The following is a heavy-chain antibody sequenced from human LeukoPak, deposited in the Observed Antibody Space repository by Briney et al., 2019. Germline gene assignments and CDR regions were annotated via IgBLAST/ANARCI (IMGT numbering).Heavy chain of an antibody. D-gene: IGHD6-13*01. CDR1: GGPISCYY. J-gene: IGHJ4*02. CDR3: ARHKGARGSSWPFDY. Sequence: SETLFLTCTVPGGPISCYYWRWIRQTPGKGQEWNGHFYYSGSTNYKPSLKSRLTITVDTSKNQFSLKLSFVTAADTAVYYCARHKGARGSSWPFDYWGQGTLVSVSS. CDR2: FYYSGST. V-gene: IGHV4-59*08.